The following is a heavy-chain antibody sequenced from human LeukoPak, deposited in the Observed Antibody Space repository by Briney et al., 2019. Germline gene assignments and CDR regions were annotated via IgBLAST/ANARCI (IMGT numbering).Heavy chain of an antibody. D-gene: IGHD6-13*01. Sequence: GESLKISCKGSGYSFTSYWIGWVRQMPGKGLEWMGIIYPGDSDTRYSPSFQGQVTISADKSISTAYLQWSSLKASDTAMYYCATLSGGYSSSLVPTRYWGQGTLVTVSS. CDR1: GYSFTSYW. V-gene: IGHV5-51*01. CDR2: IYPGDSDT. CDR3: ATLSGGYSSSLVPTRY. J-gene: IGHJ4*02.